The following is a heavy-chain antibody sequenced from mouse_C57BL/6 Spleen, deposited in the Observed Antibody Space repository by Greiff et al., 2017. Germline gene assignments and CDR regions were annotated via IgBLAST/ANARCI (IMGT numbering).Heavy chain of an antibody. J-gene: IGHJ2*01. Sequence: EVQLQQSGPELVKPGASVKISCKASGYTFTDYYMNWVKQSHGKSLEWIGDINPNNGGTSYNQKFKGKATLTVDKSSSTAYMELRSLTSEDSAVYYCARHPLYDYDDYWGQGTTLTVSS. CDR3: ARHPLYDYDDY. V-gene: IGHV1-26*01. CDR2: INPNNGGT. D-gene: IGHD2-4*01. CDR1: GYTFTDYY.